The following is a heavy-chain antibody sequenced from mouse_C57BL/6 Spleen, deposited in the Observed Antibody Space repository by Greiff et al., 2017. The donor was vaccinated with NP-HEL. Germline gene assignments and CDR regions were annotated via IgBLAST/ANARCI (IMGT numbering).Heavy chain of an antibody. CDR3: AREAAQAYYFDY. D-gene: IGHD3-2*02. CDR2: IYPRSGNT. Sequence: VKLMESGAELARPGASVKLSCKASGYTFTSYGISWVKQRTGQGLEWIGEIYPRSGNTYYNEKFKGKATLTADKSSSTAYMELRSLTSEDSAVYFCAREAAQAYYFDYWGQGTTLTVSS. J-gene: IGHJ2*01. CDR1: GYTFTSYG. V-gene: IGHV1-81*01.